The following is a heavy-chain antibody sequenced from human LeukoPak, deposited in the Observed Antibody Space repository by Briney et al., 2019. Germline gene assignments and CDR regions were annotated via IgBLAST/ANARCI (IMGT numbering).Heavy chain of an antibody. CDR1: GFIFSNYG. D-gene: IGHD3-3*01. CDR2: ISASGSAT. J-gene: IGHJ4*02. V-gene: IGHV3-23*01. Sequence: SGGSLRLSCAASGFIFSNYGMNWVRQAPGKGLEWVAAISASGSATSYADSVRGRFTISRDNSKSTTYLQMNSLRAEDTAVFYYAKDLYPRDFWSGYFDYWGQGIPVTVSS. CDR3: AKDLYPRDFWSGYFDY.